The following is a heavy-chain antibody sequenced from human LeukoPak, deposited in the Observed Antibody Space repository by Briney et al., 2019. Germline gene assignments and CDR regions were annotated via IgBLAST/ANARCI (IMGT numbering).Heavy chain of an antibody. CDR1: GGSISSYY. CDR3: ARVWVLGYCSGGSCYYSKVFDY. D-gene: IGHD2-15*01. V-gene: IGHV4-4*07. Sequence: SETLSLTCTVSGGSISSYYWSWIRQPAGKGLGWIGRIYTSGSTNYNPSLKSRVTISVDTSKNQFSLKLSSVTAADTAVYYCARVWVLGYCSGGSCYYSKVFDYWGQGTLVTVSS. CDR2: IYTSGST. J-gene: IGHJ4*02.